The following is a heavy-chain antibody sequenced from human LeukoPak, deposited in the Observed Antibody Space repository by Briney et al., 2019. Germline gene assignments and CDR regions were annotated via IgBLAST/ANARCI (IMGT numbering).Heavy chain of an antibody. CDR3: TTGAWIQLWTQGPYYFDY. D-gene: IGHD5-18*01. CDR2: IKSKTDGGRT. V-gene: IGHV3-15*01. J-gene: IGHJ4*02. CDR1: GFTFSNAW. Sequence: GGSLRLSSAASGFTFSNAWMSWVRQAPGKGLEWVGRIKSKTDGGRTDYAAPVKGRFTISRDDSKNTLYLQMNSLKTEDTAVYYCTTGAWIQLWTQGPYYFDYWGQGTLVTVYS.